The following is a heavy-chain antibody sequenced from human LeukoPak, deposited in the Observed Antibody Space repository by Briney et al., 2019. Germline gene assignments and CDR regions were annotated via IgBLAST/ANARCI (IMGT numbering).Heavy chain of an antibody. J-gene: IGHJ3*02. CDR2: IYPGDSDT. D-gene: IGHD3-22*01. V-gene: IGHV5-51*01. CDR1: GYSFTSYW. CDR3: ARWFDSSPGAFDI. Sequence: GESPKISCKGSGYSFTSYWIGWVRQMPGKGLEWMVIIYPGDSDTRYSPSFQGQVTISADKSISTAYLQWSSLKASDTAMYYCARWFDSSPGAFDIWGQGTMVTVSS.